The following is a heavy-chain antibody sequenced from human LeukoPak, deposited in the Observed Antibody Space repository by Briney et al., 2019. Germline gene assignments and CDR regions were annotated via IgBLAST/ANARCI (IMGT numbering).Heavy chain of an antibody. CDR2: ISTSSSHI. V-gene: IGHV3-21*01. CDR1: RFTFSSYS. Sequence: GGSLRLSCVASRFTFSSYSMNWVRQAPGKGLEWVSSISTSSSHIYYADSMKGRFTISRDNAKNSLYLQMDGLGAEDTAVYHCARERGYNYGYADYWGQGTLVTVSS. D-gene: IGHD5-18*01. CDR3: ARERGYNYGYADY. J-gene: IGHJ4*02.